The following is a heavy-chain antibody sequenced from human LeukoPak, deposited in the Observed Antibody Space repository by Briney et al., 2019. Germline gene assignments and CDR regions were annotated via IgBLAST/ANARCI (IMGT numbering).Heavy chain of an antibody. Sequence: SETLSLTCAVSGGSISSGGYSWSWIRQPPGKGLEWIGYIYHSGSTYYNPSLKSRVTISVDRSKNQFSLKLSSVTAADTAVYYCARSPMSTVTTEDYFDYWGQGTLVTVSS. J-gene: IGHJ4*02. CDR3: ARSPMSTVTTEDYFDY. V-gene: IGHV4-30-2*01. CDR2: IYHSGST. D-gene: IGHD4-17*01. CDR1: GGSISSGGYS.